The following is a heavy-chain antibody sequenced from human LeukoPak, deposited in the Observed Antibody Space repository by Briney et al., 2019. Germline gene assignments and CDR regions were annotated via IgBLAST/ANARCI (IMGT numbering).Heavy chain of an antibody. CDR1: GSTFTSSA. CDR2: IVVGSGNT. J-gene: IGHJ4*02. D-gene: IGHD3-10*01. CDR3: AAFVYWGWGGPGGY. V-gene: IGHV1-58*02. Sequence: GTSVKVSCKASGSTFTSSAMQWVRQARGQRLEWIGWIVVGSGNTNYAQKFQERVTITRDMSTSTAYMELSSLRSEDTAVYSCAAFVYWGWGGPGGYWGQGTLVTVSS.